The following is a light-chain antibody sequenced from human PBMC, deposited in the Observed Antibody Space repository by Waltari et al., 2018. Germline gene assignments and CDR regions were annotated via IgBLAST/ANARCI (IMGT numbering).Light chain of an antibody. CDR3: QVWDANTDPGV. CDR2: YDS. Sequence: SYVLTPPPSVAAAPGETARVTCGGNNLERTSVHWYQQKPGQAPVLVISYDSDRPSGIPERFSGSNSGDTATLTISRVEAGDEADYYCQVWDANTDPGVFGTGTEVTVL. CDR1: NLERTS. V-gene: IGLV3-21*01. J-gene: IGLJ1*01.